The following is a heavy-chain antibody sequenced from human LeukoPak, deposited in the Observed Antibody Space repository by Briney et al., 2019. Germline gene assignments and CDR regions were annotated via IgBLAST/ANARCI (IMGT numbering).Heavy chain of an antibody. J-gene: IGHJ4*02. Sequence: PGGSLRLSCAASGFTVSSSYMSWVRQAPGKGLEWVSLIYSGGGTYYGDSVKGRFTISRDNSKNTLYLQMSSLRAEDTAVYYCVKARGIQLWLPGDYWGQGTLVTVSS. CDR1: GFTVSSSY. V-gene: IGHV3-53*05. CDR3: VKARGIQLWLPGDY. CDR2: IYSGGGT. D-gene: IGHD5-18*01.